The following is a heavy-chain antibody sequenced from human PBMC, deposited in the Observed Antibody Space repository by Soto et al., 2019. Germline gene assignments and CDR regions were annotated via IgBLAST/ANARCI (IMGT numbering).Heavy chain of an antibody. V-gene: IGHV4-4*02. Sequence: QVQLRESGPGLVKPSGTLSLTCVVSGASISSTYWWSWVRQPPGKGLEWIGEIYHTGSTKYNPSLKSRVTISMNKSNNEFALKLNSVTAADTAVYYCATLPPRIEVVVTPIPTWGQGILVTVSS. D-gene: IGHD2-21*02. CDR3: ATLPPRIEVVVTPIPT. CDR1: GASISSTYW. CDR2: IYHTGST. J-gene: IGHJ5*02.